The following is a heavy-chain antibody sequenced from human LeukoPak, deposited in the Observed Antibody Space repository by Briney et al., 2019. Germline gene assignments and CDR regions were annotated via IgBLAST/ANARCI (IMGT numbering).Heavy chain of an antibody. CDR1: GFTFSSYE. D-gene: IGHD3-10*01. Sequence: GGSLRLSCAASGFTFSSYEMNWVRQAPGKGLEWVSYISSSGSTIYYADSVKGRFTISRDNAKNSLYLQMNSLRAEDTAVYYCARGLTHYYGSGNWFDPGAREPWSPSPQ. CDR2: ISSSGSTI. V-gene: IGHV3-48*03. CDR3: ARGLTHYYGSGNWFDP. J-gene: IGHJ5*02.